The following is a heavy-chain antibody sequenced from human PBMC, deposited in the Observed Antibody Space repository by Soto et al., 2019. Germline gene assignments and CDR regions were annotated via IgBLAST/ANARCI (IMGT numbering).Heavy chain of an antibody. J-gene: IGHJ4*02. V-gene: IGHV4-59*12. CDR1: GGSISSYY. CDR3: AKDERGYCSGGSCYDCFDY. CDR2: IYYSGST. Sequence: SETLSLTCTVSGGSISSYYWSWIRQPPGKGLEWIGYIYYSGSTNYNPSLKSRVTISVDTSKNTLYLQMNSLRAEDTAVYYCAKDERGYCSGGSCYDCFDYWGQGTLVTVSS. D-gene: IGHD2-15*01.